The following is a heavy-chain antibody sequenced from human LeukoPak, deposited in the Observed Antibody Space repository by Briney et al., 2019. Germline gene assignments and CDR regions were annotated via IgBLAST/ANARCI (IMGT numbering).Heavy chain of an antibody. D-gene: IGHD4-23*01. CDR2: INHSGST. V-gene: IGHV4-34*01. CDR1: GGSFSGYY. CDR3: ARGGRATVVPFDY. Sequence: PSETLSLTCAVYGGSFSGYYWSWIRQPPGKGLEWIGEINHSGSTNYNPSLKSRVTISVDTSKNQFSLKLSSVTAADTAVYYCARGGRATVVPFDYWGQGTLVTVSS. J-gene: IGHJ4*02.